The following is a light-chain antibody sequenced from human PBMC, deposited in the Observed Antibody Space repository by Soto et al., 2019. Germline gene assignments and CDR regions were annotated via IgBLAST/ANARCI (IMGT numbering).Light chain of an antibody. Sequence: EIVLTQSPTTLSLSPGERATLSCRASQSVSSYLAWYQQKPGQAPRLIIHDASNRATGIPARFSGSGSATDFTLTISSLEPEDVAVYYCQQRSNWPPWTFGQGTKVEI. V-gene: IGKV3-11*01. CDR3: QQRSNWPPWT. CDR1: QSVSSY. J-gene: IGKJ1*01. CDR2: DAS.